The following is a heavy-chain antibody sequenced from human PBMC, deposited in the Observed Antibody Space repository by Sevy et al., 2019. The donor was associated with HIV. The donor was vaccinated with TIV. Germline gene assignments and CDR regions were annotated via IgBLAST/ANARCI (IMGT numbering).Heavy chain of an antibody. CDR1: GFSVSSNY. CDR3: TRVQSGGYPFDY. CDR2: MYSSGRT. V-gene: IGHV3-53*01. Sequence: GGCLRLCCAASGFSVSSNYMSWVRQAPGKGLVCVSLMYSSGRTYYGDSVKGRFTISRDDSKNTLYLQMNSVRAEDTALYYCTRVQSGGYPFDYWGQGSLVTVSS. J-gene: IGHJ4*02. D-gene: IGHD2-15*01.